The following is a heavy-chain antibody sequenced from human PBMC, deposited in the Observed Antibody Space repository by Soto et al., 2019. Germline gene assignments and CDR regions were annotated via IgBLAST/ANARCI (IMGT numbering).Heavy chain of an antibody. CDR3: ASNLVGAPIDY. Sequence: SETLSLTCTVSGGSISSGDYYWSWIRQPPGKGLEWIGYIYYSGSTYYNPSLKSRVTISVDTSKNQFSLKLSSVTAADTAVYYCASNLVGAPIDYWGQGTLVTVSS. CDR2: IYYSGST. D-gene: IGHD1-26*01. V-gene: IGHV4-30-4*01. J-gene: IGHJ4*02. CDR1: GGSISSGDYY.